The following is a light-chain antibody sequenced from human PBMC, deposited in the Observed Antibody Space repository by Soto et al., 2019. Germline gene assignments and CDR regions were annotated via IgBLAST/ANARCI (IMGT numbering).Light chain of an antibody. V-gene: IGKV3-20*01. CDR1: QSVSTSK. Sequence: IVLTQSPGTLSLSPGVRATLSCRTSQSVSTSKLAWYQQRPGQATRLLMYHASRRATGIPDRFSGSGSGTDFTLTISRLEPEDVAVYYCQQYVNFVWTFGQGTKVEI. J-gene: IGKJ1*01. CDR2: HAS. CDR3: QQYVNFVWT.